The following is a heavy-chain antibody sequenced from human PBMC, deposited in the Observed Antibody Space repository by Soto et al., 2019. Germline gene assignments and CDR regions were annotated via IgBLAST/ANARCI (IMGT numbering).Heavy chain of an antibody. D-gene: IGHD2-15*01. J-gene: IGHJ6*02. CDR1: GGSISSYY. CDR3: AREVAVGMDV. Sequence: SETLSLTCTVSGGSISSYYWSWIRQPPGKGLEWIGYIYYSGSTNYNPSLKSRVTISVDTSKNQFSLKLSSVTAADTAVYYCAREVAVGMDVWGQGTTVTVSS. CDR2: IYYSGST. V-gene: IGHV4-59*01.